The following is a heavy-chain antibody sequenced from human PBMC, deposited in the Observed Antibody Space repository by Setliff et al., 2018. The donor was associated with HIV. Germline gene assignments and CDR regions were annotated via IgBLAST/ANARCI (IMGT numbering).Heavy chain of an antibody. CDR2: IIPILGVA. V-gene: IGHV1-69*02. CDR1: RSTFNSHT. J-gene: IGHJ4*02. CDR3: ARRVLSRTMVRGSYFDY. D-gene: IGHD3-10*01. Sequence: ASVKVSCKASRSTFNSHTINWVRQAPGQGLDWMGRIIPILGVANYAQRFQGKVTITADRSTSTAYMELTSLRFEDTAVYYCARRVLSRTMVRGSYFDYWGQGTLVTVSS.